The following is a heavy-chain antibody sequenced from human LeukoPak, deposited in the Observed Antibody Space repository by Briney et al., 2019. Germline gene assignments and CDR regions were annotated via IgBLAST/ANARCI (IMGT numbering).Heavy chain of an antibody. J-gene: IGHJ1*01. Sequence: GGSLRLSCAASGFTFSSYGMHWVRQAPGKGLEWVAVISYDGSNKYYADSVKGRFTISRDNAKNSLYLHMNSLRAEDTAVYYCARDKIAAATTGSSFHHWGQGTLVTVSS. CDR1: GFTFSSYG. CDR2: ISYDGSNK. V-gene: IGHV3-30*03. CDR3: ARDKIAAATTGSSFHH. D-gene: IGHD6-13*01.